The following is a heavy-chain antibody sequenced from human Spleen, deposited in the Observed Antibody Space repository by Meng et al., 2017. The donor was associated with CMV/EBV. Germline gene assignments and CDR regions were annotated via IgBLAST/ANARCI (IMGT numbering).Heavy chain of an antibody. Sequence: GESLKISCAASGFTFSSCSMNWVRQAPGKGLEWVSSISSSSYIYYADSVKGRFTISRDNAKNSLYLQMNSLRAEDTAVYYCAREAVLRFLEWASRDWFDPWGQGTLVTVSS. V-gene: IGHV3-21*01. CDR3: AREAVLRFLEWASRDWFDP. CDR2: ISSSSYI. J-gene: IGHJ5*02. D-gene: IGHD3-3*01. CDR1: GFTFSSCS.